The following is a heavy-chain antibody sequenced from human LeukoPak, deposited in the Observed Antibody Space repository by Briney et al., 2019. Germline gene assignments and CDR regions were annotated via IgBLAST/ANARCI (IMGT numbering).Heavy chain of an antibody. J-gene: IGHJ6*03. CDR2: ISYDGSNK. CDR3: ARDRNDFWSGYYPYYYMDV. Sequence: GRSLRLSCAASGFTFSSYGMHWVRQAPGKGLEWVAVISYDGSNKYYADSVKGRFTISRDNAKNSLYLQMNSLRAEDTAVYYCARDRNDFWSGYYPYYYMDVWGKGPTVTVSS. V-gene: IGHV3-30*03. CDR1: GFTFSSYG. D-gene: IGHD3-3*01.